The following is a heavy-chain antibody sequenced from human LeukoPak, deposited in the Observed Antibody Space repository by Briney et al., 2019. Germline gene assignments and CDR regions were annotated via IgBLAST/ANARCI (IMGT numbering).Heavy chain of an antibody. J-gene: IGHJ3*02. D-gene: IGHD3-10*01. CDR3: ARPPAVDGAAFDI. V-gene: IGHV4-39*01. CDR2: IYYSGST. Sequence: PSETLSLTCTVSGGSISSSGYYWGWIRQPPGKGLEWIGSIYYSGSTYYNPSLKSRVTISVDTSKNQFSLKLSAVTAADTAVYYCARPPAVDGAAFDIWDQGTMVTVSS. CDR1: GGSISSSGYY.